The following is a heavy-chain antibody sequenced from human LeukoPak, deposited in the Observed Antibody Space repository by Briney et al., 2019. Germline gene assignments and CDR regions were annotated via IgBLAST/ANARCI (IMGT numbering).Heavy chain of an antibody. CDR3: ARDKGSTVTTTDYYYYMDV. CDR2: IIPIFGTA. Sequence: GSSVKVSCKASGGTFSSDAISWLRQAPGQGLEWMGGIIPIFGTANYAQKFQGRVTTTTDESTSTAYMELSSLRSEDTAVYYCARDKGSTVTTTDYYYYMDVWGKGTTVTVSS. D-gene: IGHD4-17*01. V-gene: IGHV1-69*05. J-gene: IGHJ6*03. CDR1: GGTFSSDA.